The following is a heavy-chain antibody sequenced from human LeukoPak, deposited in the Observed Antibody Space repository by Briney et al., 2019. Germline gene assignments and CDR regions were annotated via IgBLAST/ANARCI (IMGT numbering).Heavy chain of an antibody. CDR3: ARTLVTAGHDY. D-gene: IGHD2-21*02. V-gene: IGHV4-39*07. CDR2: IYYSGST. Sequence: SETLSLTCTVSGGSISSSSYYWGWIRQPPGKGLEWIGSIYYSGSTYYNPSLKSRVTISVDTSKNQFSLKLSSVTAADTAVYYCARTLVTAGHDYWGQGTLVTVSS. CDR1: GGSISSSSYY. J-gene: IGHJ4*02.